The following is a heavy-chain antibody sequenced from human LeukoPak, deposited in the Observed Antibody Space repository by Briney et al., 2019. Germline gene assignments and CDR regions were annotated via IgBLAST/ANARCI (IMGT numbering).Heavy chain of an antibody. CDR1: GYRFTSYW. D-gene: IGHD2-15*01. CDR2: IYPGDSDT. CDR3: ARLYCSGGSCYSLDY. Sequence: GESLKISCKASGYRFTSYWIAWVRQLPGKGLEWMGIIYPGDSDTRHSPSFQGQVTMSADKSISTAYLQWSNLKPSDTAMYYCARLYCSGGSCYSLDYWGQGTLVTVSS. J-gene: IGHJ4*02. V-gene: IGHV5-51*01.